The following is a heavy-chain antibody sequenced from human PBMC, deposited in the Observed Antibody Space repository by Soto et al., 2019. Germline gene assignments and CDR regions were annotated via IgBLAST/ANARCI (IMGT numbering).Heavy chain of an antibody. CDR2: INPNSGGT. J-gene: IGHJ4*02. V-gene: IGHV1-2*02. CDR1: GYTFTGYY. Sequence: ASVKVSCKASGYTFTGYYMHWVRQAPGQGLEWMGWINPNSGGTNYAQKFQGRVTMTRDTSISTAYMELSRLRSDDTAVYYCARRGVRGAISGFDYWGQGTLVTVSS. D-gene: IGHD3-10*01. CDR3: ARRGVRGAISGFDY.